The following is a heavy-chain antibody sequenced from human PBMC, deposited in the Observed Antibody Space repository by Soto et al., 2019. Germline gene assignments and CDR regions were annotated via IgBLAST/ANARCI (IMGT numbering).Heavy chain of an antibody. CDR1: GGTFSSYA. V-gene: IGHV1-69*01. D-gene: IGHD6-13*01. CDR2: IIPIFGTS. Sequence: QVPLVQSGAEVKKPGSSVKVSCKASGGTFSSYAISWVRQAPGQGLEWMGGIIPIFGTSNYAQKFQGRVTITEDESTSTAYMELSSLRSEDTAVYYCVRGRIAAAGRAASYYYGMDGWGQGTTVTVSS. CDR3: VRGRIAAAGRAASYYYGMDG. J-gene: IGHJ6*02.